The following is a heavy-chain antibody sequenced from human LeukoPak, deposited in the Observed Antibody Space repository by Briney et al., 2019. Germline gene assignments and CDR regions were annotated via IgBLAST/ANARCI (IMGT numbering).Heavy chain of an antibody. CDR3: ARDSGQWLRPKYYFDY. CDR2: IYHSGST. CDR1: GYSISSGYY. Sequence: SETLSLTRAVSGYSISSGYYWGWIRQPPGKGLEWIGSIYHSGSTYYNPSLKSRVTISVDTSKNQFSLKLSSVTAADTAVYYCARDSGQWLRPKYYFDYWGQGTLVTVSS. V-gene: IGHV4-38-2*02. J-gene: IGHJ4*02. D-gene: IGHD5-12*01.